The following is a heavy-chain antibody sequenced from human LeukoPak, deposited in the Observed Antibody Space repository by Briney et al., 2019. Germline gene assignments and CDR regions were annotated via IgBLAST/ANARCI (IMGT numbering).Heavy chain of an antibody. CDR1: GFTFSSYA. J-gene: IGHJ3*02. D-gene: IGHD3-10*01. V-gene: IGHV3-30-3*01. Sequence: GRSLRLSCAASGFTFSSYAMHWVRQAPGKGLEWVAVISYDGSNKYYADSVKGRFTISRDNSKNTLYLQMNSLRAEDTAVYYCARDAPRLSGGAFDIWGQGTMVTVSS. CDR3: ARDAPRLSGGAFDI. CDR2: ISYDGSNK.